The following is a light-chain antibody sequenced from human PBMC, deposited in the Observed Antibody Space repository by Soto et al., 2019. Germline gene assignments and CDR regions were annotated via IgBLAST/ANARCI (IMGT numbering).Light chain of an antibody. CDR1: QSVSSSY. CDR3: QQYGSF. CDR2: GAS. V-gene: IGKV3-20*01. Sequence: EIVLTQSPGTLSLSPGERATLSCRASQSVSSSYLAWYQQKPGQAPRLLIYGASSRATGIPDRFSGSASGTDFTLTISRLEPEDFAVYYCQQYGSFFGGGTKVEIK. J-gene: IGKJ4*01.